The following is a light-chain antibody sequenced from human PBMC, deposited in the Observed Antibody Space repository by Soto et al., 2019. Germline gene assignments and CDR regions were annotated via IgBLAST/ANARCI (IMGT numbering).Light chain of an antibody. Sequence: EIVMTQSPATLSVSPGGRATLSCRASQNIGSDLAWYQQRPGQAPRLLIYGASTRATGIPARFSGSGSGTEFTLTISSLQSEDFPVYHCQQYSPWSWTFGQGTKVEIK. CDR1: QNIGSD. J-gene: IGKJ1*01. CDR2: GAS. CDR3: QQYSPWSWT. V-gene: IGKV3-15*01.